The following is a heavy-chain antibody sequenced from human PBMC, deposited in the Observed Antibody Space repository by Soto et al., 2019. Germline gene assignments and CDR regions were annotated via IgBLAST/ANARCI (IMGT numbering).Heavy chain of an antibody. CDR1: GGTFDNFI. D-gene: IGHD2-2*01. V-gene: IGHV1-69*01. CDR2: IVPMLGTP. Sequence: QVQLVQSGAEVKEPGSSVRVSCKASGGTFDNFIMNWVRQTPGQGLEGMGGIVPMLGTPTYAAKFKGRVTISATGETITTYMDLTRLRSAATAIYYCASNGSYSTALSQKSGVAVWGQGATVTVSS. J-gene: IGHJ6*02. CDR3: ASNGSYSTALSQKSGVAV.